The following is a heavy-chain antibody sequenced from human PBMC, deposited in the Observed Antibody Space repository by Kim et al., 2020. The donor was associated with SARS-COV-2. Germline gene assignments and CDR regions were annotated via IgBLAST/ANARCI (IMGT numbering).Heavy chain of an antibody. CDR1: GYTFTSFA. V-gene: IGHV1-3*01. Sequence: ASVKVSCKASGYTFTSFAMHWVRQAPGQRLEWMGWINADFGNTRYSQKFQGRVTITRDTSATTAYMELSSLRSEDTVVYYCARDRTTVPFDYWGQGTLVT. J-gene: IGHJ4*02. D-gene: IGHD4-17*01. CDR2: INADFGNT. CDR3: ARDRTTVPFDY.